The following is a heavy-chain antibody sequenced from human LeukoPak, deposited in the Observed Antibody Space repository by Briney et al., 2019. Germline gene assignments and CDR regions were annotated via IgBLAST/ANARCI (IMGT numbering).Heavy chain of an antibody. Sequence: GGSLRLSCVASGFTFNSYALSWVRQAPGKGPEWVSTIGGGGENTYYADSVKGRFTISRDSSKNTVYLHMKSLRAEDTAVYFCAKVLTGSQDYWGQGTLVTVSS. V-gene: IGHV3-23*01. J-gene: IGHJ4*02. CDR2: IGGGGENT. CDR3: AKVLTGSQDY. D-gene: IGHD1-14*01. CDR1: GFTFNSYA.